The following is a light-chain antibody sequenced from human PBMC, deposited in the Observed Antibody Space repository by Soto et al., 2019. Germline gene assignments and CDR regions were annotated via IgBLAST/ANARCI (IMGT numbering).Light chain of an antibody. V-gene: IGKV1-5*03. CDR2: KAS. Sequence: DIQMTQSPSTLSGSVGDRVTITCLASQTISSWLAWYQQKPGKAPKLLIYKASTLKSGVPSRFSGSGSGTEFTLTISSLQPDDFATYYCQQYYSYPPTFGQGTKVDIK. CDR3: QQYYSYPPT. J-gene: IGKJ1*01. CDR1: QTISSW.